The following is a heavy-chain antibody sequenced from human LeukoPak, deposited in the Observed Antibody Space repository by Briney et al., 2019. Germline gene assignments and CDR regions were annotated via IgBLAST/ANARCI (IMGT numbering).Heavy chain of an antibody. V-gene: IGHV1-18*01. J-gene: IGHJ5*02. Sequence: ASVKLSCKASAYTFTSYGISWVRQAPGHGLESMGWISAYNRKPNSAEKIQGSVSINSNTPKSTAYMELGSLRSDVTAVYYCARVPQAGSGSTSARYNWCDPWAQGTLVTVPS. D-gene: IGHD3-10*01. CDR1: AYTFTSYG. CDR3: ARVPQAGSGSTSARYNWCDP. CDR2: ISAYNRKP.